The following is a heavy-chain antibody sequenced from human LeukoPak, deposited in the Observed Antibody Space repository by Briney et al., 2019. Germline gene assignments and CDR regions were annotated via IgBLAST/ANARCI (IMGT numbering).Heavy chain of an antibody. CDR2: ICWNGGSI. CDR1: GFTFDDYA. J-gene: IGHJ4*02. Sequence: GRSLRLSCAASGFTFDDYAMHAVRQAPGESLEWVSGICWNGGSIGYADSVKSRFTISRNNAKNSLYLQMNSLRAEDTALYYCAKDGKLPEIPWMTTVTTAGLGYFDYWGQGTLVTVSS. CDR3: AKDGKLPEIPWMTTVTTAGLGYFDY. V-gene: IGHV3-9*01. D-gene: IGHD4-17*01.